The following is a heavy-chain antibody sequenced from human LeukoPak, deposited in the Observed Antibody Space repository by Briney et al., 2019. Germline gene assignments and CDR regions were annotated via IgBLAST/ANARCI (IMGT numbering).Heavy chain of an antibody. CDR1: GFTFGDHY. V-gene: IGHV3-72*01. J-gene: IGHJ4*02. CDR2: TKNKANSYTT. CDR3: ARDASASLDY. D-gene: IGHD2-2*01. Sequence: PGGSLRLSCAASGFTFGDHYMDWVRQAPGKGLEWVSHTKNKANSYTTQYAASVKGRFTVSRDDSKNSLSLQMNNLETEDTAVYYCARDASASLDYWGQGTLVTVSS.